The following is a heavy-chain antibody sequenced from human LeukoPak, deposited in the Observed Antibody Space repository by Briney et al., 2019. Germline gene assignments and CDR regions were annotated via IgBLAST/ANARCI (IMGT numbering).Heavy chain of an antibody. CDR2: IDHSGST. D-gene: IGHD3-22*01. J-gene: IGHJ4*02. CDR1: GGSFSGYY. Sequence: PSETLSLTCAVYGGSFSGYYWSWIRQPPGKGLEWIGEIDHSGSTNYNPSLKSRVTISVDTSKNQFSLKLSSVTAADTAVYYCARVHRPYDSSGYPGYWGQGTLVTVSS. V-gene: IGHV4-34*01. CDR3: ARVHRPYDSSGYPGY.